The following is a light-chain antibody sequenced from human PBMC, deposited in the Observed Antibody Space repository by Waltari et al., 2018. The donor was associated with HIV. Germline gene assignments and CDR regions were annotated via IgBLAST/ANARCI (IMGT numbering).Light chain of an antibody. CDR3: ATWDDSLNGVL. Sequence: SVLTQPPSASGTPGQKVTISCSGSSSNIGSNSLFWYQQLPGAAPKPLIYTDTQRPSGVPDRFSGSKSGTSASLAISGLRSEDEAVYSCATWDDSLNGVLFGGGTNLNVL. V-gene: IGLV1-47*01. CDR1: SSNIGSNS. CDR2: TDT. J-gene: IGLJ2*01.